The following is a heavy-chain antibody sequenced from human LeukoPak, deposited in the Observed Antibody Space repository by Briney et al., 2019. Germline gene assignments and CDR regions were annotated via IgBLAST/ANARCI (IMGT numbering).Heavy chain of an antibody. J-gene: IGHJ6*03. CDR2: INWNGGST. Sequence: GGSLRLSCAASGFTFDDYGMSWVRQAPGKGLEWVSGINWNGGSTGYADSVKGRFTISRDNAKNSLYLQMNSLRAEDTALYHCAREKYSSSWQPYYYYYMDVWGKGTTVTVSS. V-gene: IGHV3-20*01. CDR3: AREKYSSSWQPYYYYYMDV. CDR1: GFTFDDYG. D-gene: IGHD6-13*01.